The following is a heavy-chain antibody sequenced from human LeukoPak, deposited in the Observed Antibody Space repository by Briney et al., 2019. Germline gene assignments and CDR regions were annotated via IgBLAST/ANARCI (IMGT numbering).Heavy chain of an antibody. Sequence: SETLSLTCTVSGGSVSSSSFHWGWIRQPPGKGLEWIGSIYYSGTTYYNPSLQSRVTVSVETSNNQFSLKMESVSAADTAIYYCARHLCSGDRCKSVDWFDSWGQGILVTVSS. CDR2: IYYSGTT. V-gene: IGHV4-39*01. J-gene: IGHJ5*01. CDR1: GGSVSSSSFH. D-gene: IGHD2-15*01. CDR3: ARHLCSGDRCKSVDWFDS.